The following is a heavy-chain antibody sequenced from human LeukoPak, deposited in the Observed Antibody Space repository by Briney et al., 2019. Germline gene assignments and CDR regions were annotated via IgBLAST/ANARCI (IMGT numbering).Heavy chain of an antibody. Sequence: VASVKVSCKASGGTFSSYAISWVRQAPGQGLEWMGGIIPIFGTANYAQKFQGRVTITADESTSTAYMELSSLRSEDTAVYYCARDHPSCRDAFDIWGQGTMVTVSS. D-gene: IGHD2-2*01. V-gene: IGHV1-69*01. CDR2: IIPIFGTA. J-gene: IGHJ3*02. CDR3: ARDHPSCRDAFDI. CDR1: GGTFSSYA.